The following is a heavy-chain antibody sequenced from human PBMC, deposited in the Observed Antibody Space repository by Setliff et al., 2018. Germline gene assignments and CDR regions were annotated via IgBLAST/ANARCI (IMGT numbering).Heavy chain of an antibody. J-gene: IGHJ4*02. CDR2: IRYDGNSK. Sequence: PGGSLRLSCAASGFTFSMYGMHWVRQTPGKGLEWVALIRYDGNSKYNGDSVKGRFTISRDNAKSTLYLQMNSLRAEDTAVYYCARDRGGASTRDHWGQGTLVTVSS. CDR1: GFTFSMYG. D-gene: IGHD1-26*01. V-gene: IGHV3-30*02. CDR3: ARDRGGASTRDH.